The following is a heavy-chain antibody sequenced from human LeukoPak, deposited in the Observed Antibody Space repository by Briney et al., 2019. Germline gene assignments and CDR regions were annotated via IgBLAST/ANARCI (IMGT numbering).Heavy chain of an antibody. CDR2: IGQDGGEK. J-gene: IGHJ4*02. D-gene: IGHD6-13*01. Sequence: GGSLRLSCAASGFTFTTYWMSWVRQAPGEWPEWVANIGQDGGEKYYVDSVKGRFTISRDNAENSLFLQMDSLRGEDTAVYYCARDPGIAAAGTVGYFDSWGQGILVTVSS. V-gene: IGHV3-7*01. CDR1: GFTFTTYW. CDR3: ARDPGIAAAGTVGYFDS.